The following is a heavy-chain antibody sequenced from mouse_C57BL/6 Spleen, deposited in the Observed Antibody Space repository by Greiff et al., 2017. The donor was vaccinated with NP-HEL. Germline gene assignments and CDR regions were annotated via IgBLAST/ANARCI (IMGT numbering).Heavy chain of an antibody. CDR3: ARGIYYGYDDYAMDY. CDR1: GYTFTDYY. D-gene: IGHD2-2*01. Sequence: EVQLQQSGPELVKPGASVKISCKASGYTFTDYYMNWVKQSHGKSLEWIGDINPNNGGTSYNQKFKGKATLTVDKSSSTAYMELRSLTSEDSAVYYWARGIYYGYDDYAMDYWGQGTSVTVSS. V-gene: IGHV1-26*01. J-gene: IGHJ4*01. CDR2: INPNNGGT.